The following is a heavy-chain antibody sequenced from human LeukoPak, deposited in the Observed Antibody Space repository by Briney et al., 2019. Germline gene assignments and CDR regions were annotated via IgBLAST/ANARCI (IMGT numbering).Heavy chain of an antibody. J-gene: IGHJ4*02. D-gene: IGHD3-22*01. CDR3: ARHNFQDEIVVVTTFDY. CDR2: IYYSGST. Sequence: SETLSLTCAVSGESISTSNSYWGWIRRPPGKGMEWVGSIYYSGSTYYNPSLKSRVTISVDTSKNQFSLKLSSVTAADTAVYYCARHNFQDEIVVVTTFDYWGQGTLVTVSS. CDR1: GESISTSNSY. V-gene: IGHV4-39*01.